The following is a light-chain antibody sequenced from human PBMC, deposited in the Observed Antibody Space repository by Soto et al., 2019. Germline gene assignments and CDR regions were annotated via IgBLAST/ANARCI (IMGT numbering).Light chain of an antibody. CDR2: DAS. J-gene: IGKJ3*01. Sequence: EIVMTQSPGTLSVSPGERATLLCRASQSVSNNLAWYQQKPGQAPRLLIYDASTRATGIPARFSGSESGTEFTLTIISLQSEDYAVYYCHRYNKWPSFTFGPGTQVDIK. CDR1: QSVSNN. V-gene: IGKV3-15*01. CDR3: HRYNKWPSFT.